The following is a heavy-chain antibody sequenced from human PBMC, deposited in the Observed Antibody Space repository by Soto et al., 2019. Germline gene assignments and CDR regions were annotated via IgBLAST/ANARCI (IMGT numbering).Heavy chain of an antibody. Sequence: SETLSLTCPVNGRSLSPYYCSWIRQSPGKGLEWIGEINHRGSSDYNPSLKSRVTISIDASKNHVTLELTSVTAADTAVYYCARSDNRNSLHRVDVWGQGSAVTASS. CDR2: INHRGSS. D-gene: IGHD1-7*01. V-gene: IGHV4-34*01. CDR1: GRSLSPYY. CDR3: ARSDNRNSLHRVDV. J-gene: IGHJ6*02.